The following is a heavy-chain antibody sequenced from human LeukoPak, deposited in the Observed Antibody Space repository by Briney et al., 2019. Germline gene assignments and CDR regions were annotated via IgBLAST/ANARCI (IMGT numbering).Heavy chain of an antibody. V-gene: IGHV1-18*01. CDR1: GYTFASFG. J-gene: IGHJ4*02. CDR2: INTHNGDT. Sequence: ASVKVSCKASGYTFASFGITWVRQAPGQGLEWMGWINTHNGDTNYAQKLQGRVTMTTDTSTSTAYMELSSLRSEDTAVYYCTRETSSRYFDYWGQGTLVTVSS. CDR3: TRETSSRYFDY.